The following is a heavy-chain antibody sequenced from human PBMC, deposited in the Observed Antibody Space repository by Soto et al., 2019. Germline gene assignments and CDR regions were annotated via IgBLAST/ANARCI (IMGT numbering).Heavy chain of an antibody. V-gene: IGHV4-39*02. Sequence: QLQLQESGPGLVKPSETLSLTCTVSAGSISSSSYYWGWIRQPPGKGMEWIGSIYYSGSTYYNPARTSRVTISADTSKSHFSLKLSTVTAADTDVDYCARRNTWTNYWFDPWGQGTLVTVSS. D-gene: IGHD7-27*01. CDR1: AGSISSSSYY. J-gene: IGHJ5*02. CDR2: IYYSGST. CDR3: ARRNTWTNYWFDP.